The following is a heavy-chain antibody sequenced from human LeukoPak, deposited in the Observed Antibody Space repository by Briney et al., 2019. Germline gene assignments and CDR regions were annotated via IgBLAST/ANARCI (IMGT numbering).Heavy chain of an antibody. CDR2: IYYSGST. J-gene: IGHJ4*02. V-gene: IGHV4-30-4*01. D-gene: IGHD1/OR15-1a*01. Sequence: SETLSLTCTVSGGSISSGDYSWSWIRQPPGKGLEWIGYIYYSGSTYYNPSLKSRVTISVDTSKNQFSLKLSSVTAADTAVYYCARGEWNSNYFDYWGQGTLVTVSS. CDR3: ARGEWNSNYFDY. CDR1: GGSISSGDYS.